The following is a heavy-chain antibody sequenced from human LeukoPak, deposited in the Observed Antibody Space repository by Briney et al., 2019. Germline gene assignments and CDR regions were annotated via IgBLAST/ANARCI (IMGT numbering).Heavy chain of an antibody. CDR3: AHRTTYYYDSSGYYAYYFDY. CDR2: LYWDDDK. J-gene: IGHJ4*02. Sequence: ESGPTLVNPTQTLTLTCTFSGFSLSTSGVGVGWIRQPPGKALEWLALLYWDDDKRYSPSLKSRLTITKDTSKNQVVLTMTNMDPVDTATYYCAHRTTYYYDSSGYYAYYFDYWGQGTLVTVSS. V-gene: IGHV2-5*02. D-gene: IGHD3-22*01. CDR1: GFSLSTSGVG.